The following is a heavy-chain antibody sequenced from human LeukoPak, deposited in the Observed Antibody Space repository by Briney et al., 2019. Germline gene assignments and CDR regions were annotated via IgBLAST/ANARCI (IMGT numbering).Heavy chain of an antibody. D-gene: IGHD3-9*01. CDR1: GFIFSSYS. J-gene: IGHJ4*02. CDR3: ARGPHSLRYFDWSPQYYFDY. V-gene: IGHV3-48*01. Sequence: PGGSLRLSCAASGFIFSSYSMNWVRQAPGKGLEWVSYISSSSSTIYYADSVKGRFTISRDNAKNSLYLQMNSLRAEDTAVYYCARGPHSLRYFDWSPQYYFDYWGQGTLVTVSS. CDR2: ISSSSSTI.